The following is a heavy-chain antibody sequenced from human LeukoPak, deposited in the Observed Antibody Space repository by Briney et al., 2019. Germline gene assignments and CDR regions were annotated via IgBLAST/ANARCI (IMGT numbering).Heavy chain of an antibody. V-gene: IGHV3-48*02. Sequence: GGSLRLSCAASGFTFSSYSMNWVRQAPGKGLEWVSYISSTSSTIYYADSVKGRFTISRDNAKNSLYLQMSSLRDDDTALYYCARADGMDVWGQGTTVTVSS. CDR3: ARADGMDV. CDR2: ISSTSSTI. J-gene: IGHJ6*02. CDR1: GFTFSSYS.